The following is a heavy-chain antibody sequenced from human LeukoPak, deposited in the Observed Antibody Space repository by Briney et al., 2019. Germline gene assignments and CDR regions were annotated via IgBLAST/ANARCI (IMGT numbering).Heavy chain of an antibody. CDR3: AKGVYGDYGGLDY. CDR1: GFPFSTYA. V-gene: IGHV3-23*01. J-gene: IGHJ4*02. D-gene: IGHD4-17*01. CDR2: IRGSDGST. Sequence: GGSLRLSCAASGFPFSTYAMSWVRQAPGKGLEWVSSIRGSDGSTYYADSVKGRFAISRDNSKNTLYLQMNSLRAEDTAVYYCAKGVYGDYGGLDYWGRGTLVSVSS.